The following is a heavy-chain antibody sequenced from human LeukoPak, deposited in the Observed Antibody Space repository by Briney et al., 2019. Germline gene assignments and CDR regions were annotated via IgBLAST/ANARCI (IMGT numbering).Heavy chain of an antibody. J-gene: IGHJ4*02. V-gene: IGHV7-4-1*02. CDR1: GYSFTSHA. CDR3: ARGGWVRISGGDY. CDR2: INTNTGNP. Sequence: ASVTVSCKASGYSFTSHAMNWVRQAPGQGLEWMGWINTNTGNPTYAQGFTGRVVFSLDTSVSTAYLQISSLKADDTAVYYCARGGWVRISGGDYWGQGTLVTVSS. D-gene: IGHD5-12*01.